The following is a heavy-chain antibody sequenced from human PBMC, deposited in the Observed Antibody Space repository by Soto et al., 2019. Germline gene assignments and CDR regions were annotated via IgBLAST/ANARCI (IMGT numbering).Heavy chain of an antibody. Sequence: QVQLQESGPGLVKPSQTLSLTCTVSGGSISSGGYYWSWIRQHPGKGLEWIGYIYYSGSTYYNPSRKSRVTISVDTSKNQFSLKLSSVPAADTAVYYCARDMNGVLGMGHWGQGTLVTVSS. J-gene: IGHJ4*02. CDR2: IYYSGST. CDR1: GGSISSGGYY. V-gene: IGHV4-31*03. D-gene: IGHD2-8*01. CDR3: ARDMNGVLGMGH.